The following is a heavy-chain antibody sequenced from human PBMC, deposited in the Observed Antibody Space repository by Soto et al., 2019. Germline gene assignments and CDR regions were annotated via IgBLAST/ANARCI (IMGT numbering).Heavy chain of an antibody. D-gene: IGHD2-2*01. J-gene: IGHJ4*02. Sequence: ASVKVSCKASGYSFTNYDISWVRQAPGQGLEWMGWISPYNGDTNYAQKLQGRVTMTTDTSTSTAYMELRSLRSDDTAVYYCARYCSSTSCDHYFDYWGQGPLVTVYS. CDR1: GYSFTNYD. CDR2: ISPYNGDT. CDR3: ARYCSSTSCDHYFDY. V-gene: IGHV1-18*01.